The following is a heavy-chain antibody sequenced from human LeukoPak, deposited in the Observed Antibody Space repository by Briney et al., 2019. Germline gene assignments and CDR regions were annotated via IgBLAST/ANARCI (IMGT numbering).Heavy chain of an antibody. J-gene: IGHJ6*02. CDR2: TVSEIDGGTT. Sequence: GGSLRLSCAASGFTFNYAWMSWVRQVPGKGLEWVGQTVSEIDGGTTDYAAPVKGRFTISRDDSKSTLYLQMNSLKIEDTAAYYCTTDEDWNYARKDVWGQGATVIVSS. V-gene: IGHV3-15*04. CDR3: TTDEDWNYARKDV. CDR1: GFTFNYAW. D-gene: IGHD1-7*01.